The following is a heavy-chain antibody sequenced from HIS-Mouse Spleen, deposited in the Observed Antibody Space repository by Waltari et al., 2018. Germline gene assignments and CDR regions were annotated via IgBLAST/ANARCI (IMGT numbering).Heavy chain of an antibody. D-gene: IGHD6-13*01. V-gene: IGHV4-39*07. CDR3: AREIPYSSSWYDWYFDL. CDR1: GGSISRSSSY. J-gene: IGHJ2*01. CDR2: IYYSGST. Sequence: QLQLQESGPGLVQPSETLSLTCTVSGGSISRSSSYWCWIRQPPGKGLEWIGSIYYSGSTYYNPSLKSRVTISVDTSKNQFSLKLSSVTAADTAVYYCAREIPYSSSWYDWYFDLWGRGTLVTVSS.